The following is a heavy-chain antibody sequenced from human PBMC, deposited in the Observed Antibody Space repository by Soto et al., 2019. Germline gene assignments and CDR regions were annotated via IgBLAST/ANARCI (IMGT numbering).Heavy chain of an antibody. Sequence: QVQLQQWGAGPLRPLETLSLTCGVSGGSFSGYYWAWIRQSPGKGLERIGEINDRGSITYNPSLKSRVSISVDTSKNHYSLNLRSVTAADTAVYYCARESHDILTGPPWVWYFDLWGRGTLVTVSS. CDR1: GGSFSGYY. V-gene: IGHV4-34*01. CDR3: ARESHDILTGPPWVWYFDL. J-gene: IGHJ2*01. CDR2: INDRGSI. D-gene: IGHD3-9*01.